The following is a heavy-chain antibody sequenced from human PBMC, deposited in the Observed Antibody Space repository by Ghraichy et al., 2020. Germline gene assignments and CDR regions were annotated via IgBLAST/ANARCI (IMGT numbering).Heavy chain of an antibody. J-gene: IGHJ6*03. Sequence: SGPTLVKPTQTLTLTCTFSGFSLSTSGMCVSWIRQPPGKALEWLARIDWDDDKYYSTSLKTRLTISKDTSKNQVVLTMTNMDPVDTATYYCARIIEYSSQYYYYYYYMDVWGKGTTVTVSS. D-gene: IGHD6-6*01. CDR3: ARIIEYSSQYYYYYYYMDV. CDR1: GFSLSTSGMC. V-gene: IGHV2-70*11. CDR2: IDWDDDK.